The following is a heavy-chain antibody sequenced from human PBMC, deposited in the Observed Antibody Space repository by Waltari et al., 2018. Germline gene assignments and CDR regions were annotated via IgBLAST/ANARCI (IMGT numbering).Heavy chain of an antibody. CDR2: IINNGDSS. CDR3: ARDECTGGDCYSHFHY. CDR1: GCTFSNEA. D-gene: IGHD2-21*02. J-gene: IGHJ4*02. V-gene: IGHV3-23*01. Sequence: EVQLLESGGGLIGPGGSLRLSGAASGCTFSNEAMSWVRQAPGKGLEWVSGIINNGDSSFSADSVKGRFTISRDNSKNTLYLQMENLRGEDTAVYYCARDECTGGDCYSHFHYWGQGTLVTVSS.